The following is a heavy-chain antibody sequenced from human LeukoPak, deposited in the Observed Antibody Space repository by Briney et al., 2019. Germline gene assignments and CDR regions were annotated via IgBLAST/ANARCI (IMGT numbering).Heavy chain of an antibody. V-gene: IGHV4-59*11. CDR3: ARGTDMTPITGYYSFVY. D-gene: IGHD5-24*01. CDR1: GGSISGQY. J-gene: IGHJ4*02. Sequence: NTSETLSLTCTVSGGSISGQYWSWIRQPPGKGLEWIGFVSYSGSTNYNPSLNGRVTISLDTSKNQFSLRLNSVTAADTAVYYCARGTDMTPITGYYSFVYWGQGTLVSVSS. CDR2: VSYSGST.